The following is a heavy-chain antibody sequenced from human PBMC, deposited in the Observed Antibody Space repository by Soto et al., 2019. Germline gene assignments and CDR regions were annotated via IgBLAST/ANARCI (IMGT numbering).Heavy chain of an antibody. D-gene: IGHD3-9*01. CDR3: ARTVDYDILTGYYLDFDY. CDR1: RGAFGDYW. Sequence: GGSLRLSCEASRGAFGDYWMHWVRQAPGKGLEWVSSISSSSSYIYYADSVKGRFTISRDNAKNSLYLQMNSLRAEDTAVYYCARTVDYDILTGYYLDFDYWGQGTLVTVSS. J-gene: IGHJ4*02. V-gene: IGHV3-21*01. CDR2: ISSSSSYI.